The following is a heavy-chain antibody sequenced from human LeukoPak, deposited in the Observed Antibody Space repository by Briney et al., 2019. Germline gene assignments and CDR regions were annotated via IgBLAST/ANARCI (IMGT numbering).Heavy chain of an antibody. CDR1: GFTFSSYG. J-gene: IGHJ3*02. D-gene: IGHD5-18*01. Sequence: GGSLRLSCAASGFTFSSYGMHWVRQAPGKGLEWVAFIRNDGNKKYYADSVKGRFTISRDNSKNTLYLQMNSLRAEDTAVYYCAKGYTPMMFDAFDIWGQGTMATVSS. CDR3: AKGYTPMMFDAFDI. CDR2: IRNDGNKK. V-gene: IGHV3-30*02.